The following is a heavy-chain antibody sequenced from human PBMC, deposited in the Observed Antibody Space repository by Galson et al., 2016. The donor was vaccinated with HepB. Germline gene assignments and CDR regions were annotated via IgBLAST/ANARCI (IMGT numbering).Heavy chain of an antibody. V-gene: IGHV3-48*04. Sequence: SLRLSCAASGFIFSSYSMNWVRPAPGKGLEWVSYISRSTPTIYYADSVKGRFTVSRDNAKNSLYLQMNSLGAEDTAVYFCARDRGGGAPKLVIFDYWGQGTLVTVSS. D-gene: IGHD3-16*01. CDR2: ISRSTPTI. CDR3: ARDRGGGAPKLVIFDY. CDR1: GFIFSSYS. J-gene: IGHJ4*02.